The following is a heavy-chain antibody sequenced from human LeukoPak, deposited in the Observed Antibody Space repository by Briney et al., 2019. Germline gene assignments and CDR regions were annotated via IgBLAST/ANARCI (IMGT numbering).Heavy chain of an antibody. J-gene: IGHJ4*02. D-gene: IGHD6-13*01. CDR3: TRVHSSSWAFDY. CDR2: IKQDGSEK. V-gene: IGHV3-7*01. CDR1: GFTFSSYW. Sequence: GGSLRLSCAASGFTFSSYWMSWVRQAPGKGLEWVANIKQDGSEKYYVDSVKGRFTISRDNAKNPLYLQMNSLRAEDTAVYFCTRVHSSSWAFDYWGQGTLVTVSS.